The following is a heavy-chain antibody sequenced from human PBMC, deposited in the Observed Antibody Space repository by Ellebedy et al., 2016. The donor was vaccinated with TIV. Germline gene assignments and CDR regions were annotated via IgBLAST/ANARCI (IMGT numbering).Heavy chain of an antibody. CDR3: ARYFDWLPHPYFDY. CDR2: IYYSGST. D-gene: IGHD3-9*01. J-gene: IGHJ4*02. CDR1: GGSISSGDYY. Sequence: SETLSLXXTVSGGSISSGDYYWSWIRQPPGKGLEWIGYIYYSGSTNYNPSLKSRVTISVDTSKNQFSLKLSSVTATDTAVYYCARYFDWLPHPYFDYWGQGTLVTVSS. V-gene: IGHV4-61*08.